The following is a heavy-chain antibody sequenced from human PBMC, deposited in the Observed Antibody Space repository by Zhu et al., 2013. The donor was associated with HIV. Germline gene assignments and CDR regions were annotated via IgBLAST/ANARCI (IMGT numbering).Heavy chain of an antibody. Sequence: QVQLVQSGAEVKKPGASVKVSCNTSGYPFSSYTIHWVRQTTGQGLEWMGWMNPNIGNTGSAQKFQGRVTMTRDMSTSTAYMELTNLTSEDTALYYCARGDAFDFWGQGTMVTVSS. V-gene: IGHV1-8*01. CDR3: ARGDAFDF. CDR1: GYPFSSYT. CDR2: MNPNIGNT. J-gene: IGHJ3*01.